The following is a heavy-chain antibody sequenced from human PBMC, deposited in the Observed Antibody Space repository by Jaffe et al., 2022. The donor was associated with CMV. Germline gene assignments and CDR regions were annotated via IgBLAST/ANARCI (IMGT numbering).Heavy chain of an antibody. V-gene: IGHV1-2*02. D-gene: IGHD3-9*01. CDR2: INPNSGGT. J-gene: IGHJ4*02. Sequence: QVQLVQSGAEVKKPGASVKVSCKASGYTFTGYYMHWVRQAPGQGLEWMGWINPNSGGTNYAQKFQGRVTMTRDTSISTAYMELSRLRSDDTAVYYCARGRTYYDILTGYPGPYYFDYWGQGTLVTVSS. CDR3: ARGRTYYDILTGYPGPYYFDY. CDR1: GYTFTGYY.